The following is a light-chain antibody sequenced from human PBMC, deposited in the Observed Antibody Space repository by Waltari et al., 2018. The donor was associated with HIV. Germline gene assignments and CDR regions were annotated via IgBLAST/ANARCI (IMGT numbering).Light chain of an antibody. Sequence: QLVLTQSPSASASLRASVKLTCPLSRGHSNYSIAWHPHQPEKGPRYLMRLNSDGSYLKGDGIPDRFSGSSSGAERYLIISSLQSEDEADYYCQTWTTGIVLFGGGTKLTVL. CDR1: RGHSNYS. V-gene: IGLV4-69*01. CDR3: QTWTTGIVL. CDR2: LNSDGSY. J-gene: IGLJ2*01.